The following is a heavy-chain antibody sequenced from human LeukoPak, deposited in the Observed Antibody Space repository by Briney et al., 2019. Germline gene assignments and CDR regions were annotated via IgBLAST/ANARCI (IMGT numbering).Heavy chain of an antibody. CDR1: GYTFASYY. Sequence: ASVKVSCKASGYTFASYYMHWVRQAPGQGLEWMGIINPSGGSTSYAQKFQGRVTMTRNTSISTAYMELSSLRSEDTAVYYCARGSVGASSDYWGQGTLVTVSS. D-gene: IGHD1-26*01. V-gene: IGHV1-46*01. CDR3: ARGSVGASSDY. J-gene: IGHJ4*02. CDR2: INPSGGST.